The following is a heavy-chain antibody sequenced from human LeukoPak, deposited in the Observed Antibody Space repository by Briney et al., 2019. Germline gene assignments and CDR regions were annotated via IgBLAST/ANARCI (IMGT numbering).Heavy chain of an antibody. D-gene: IGHD3-22*01. CDR1: GFTFSNYA. CDR2: ISGSGGST. V-gene: IGHV3-23*01. CDR3: AKDDTYYYDSSGYSIFDY. J-gene: IGHJ4*02. Sequence: GGSLRLSCAASGFTFSNYAMSWVRQAPGKGLEWVSGISGSGGSTHYADSVKGRFTISRDNSKNTLYLQMNSLRAEDTAVYYCAKDDTYYYDSSGYSIFDYWGQGTLDTVSS.